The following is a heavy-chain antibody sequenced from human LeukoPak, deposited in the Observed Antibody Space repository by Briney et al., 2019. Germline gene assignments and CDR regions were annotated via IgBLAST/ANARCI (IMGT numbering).Heavy chain of an antibody. CDR3: ARGTKYSYGPSPIRGFDY. V-gene: IGHV4-59*12. Sequence: PSETLSLTCTVSGGSISSYYWSWIRQPPGKGLEWIGYIYYSGSTNYNPSLKSRVTISVDTSKNQFSLKLSSVTAAGTAVYYCARGTKYSYGPSPIRGFDYWGQGTLVTVSS. J-gene: IGHJ4*02. CDR1: GGSISSYY. CDR2: IYYSGST. D-gene: IGHD5-18*01.